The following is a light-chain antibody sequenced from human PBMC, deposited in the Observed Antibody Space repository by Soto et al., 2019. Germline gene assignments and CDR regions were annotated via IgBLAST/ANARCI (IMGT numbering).Light chain of an antibody. J-gene: IGLJ2*01. V-gene: IGLV3-21*04. Sequence: SYELTQPPSVSVAPGKTARITCGGNNIGSKTVHWYQQKSGQAPVVVIYYDSDRPSGIPERFSGSNSGNTATLTISRVEAGDEADYYCQVWDSSSDVVFGGGTKVTVL. CDR3: QVWDSSSDVV. CDR2: YDS. CDR1: NIGSKT.